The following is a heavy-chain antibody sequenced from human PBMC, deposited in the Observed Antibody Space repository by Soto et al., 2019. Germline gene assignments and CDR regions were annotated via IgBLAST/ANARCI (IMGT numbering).Heavy chain of an antibody. Sequence: GESLKISCKGSGYTFTSYWIGWVRQMPGQGLEWMGFIYPGDSDTRYSPSFQGQVTISADKSIGTAYLQRSSLKASDTAIYYCVRLSGCSNGVCSRFEHWGQGILVTV. J-gene: IGHJ4*02. CDR1: GYTFTSYW. D-gene: IGHD2-8*01. CDR3: VRLSGCSNGVCSRFEH. CDR2: IYPGDSDT. V-gene: IGHV5-51*01.